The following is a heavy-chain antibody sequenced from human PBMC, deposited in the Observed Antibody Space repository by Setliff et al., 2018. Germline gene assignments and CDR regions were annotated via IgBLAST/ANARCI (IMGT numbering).Heavy chain of an antibody. CDR1: GFTFSSYG. CDR2: IRYDGSNK. D-gene: IGHD6-13*01. CDR3: AKYSSSWGGYYYYYYYMDV. J-gene: IGHJ6*03. V-gene: IGHV3-30*02. Sequence: PGGSLRLSCAASGFTFSSYGMHWVRQAPGKGLEWVAFIRYDGSNKYYADSVKGRFTISRDNSKNTLYLQMNSLRAEDTAVYYCAKYSSSWGGYYYYYYYMDVWGKGTTVTVSS.